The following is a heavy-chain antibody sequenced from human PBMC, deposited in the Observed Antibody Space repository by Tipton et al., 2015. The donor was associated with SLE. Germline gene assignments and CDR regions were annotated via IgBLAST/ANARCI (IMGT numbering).Heavy chain of an antibody. CDR3: ARGGIDYGMDV. V-gene: IGHV4-39*01. J-gene: IGHJ6*02. Sequence: TLSLTCTVSGGSISSSSYYWGWIRQPPGKGLEWIGSIYYSGSTYYNPSLKSRVTISVDTSKNQFSLKLSSVTAADTAVYYCARGGIDYGMDVWGQGTTVTVSS. CDR2: IYYSGST. CDR1: GGSISSSSYY.